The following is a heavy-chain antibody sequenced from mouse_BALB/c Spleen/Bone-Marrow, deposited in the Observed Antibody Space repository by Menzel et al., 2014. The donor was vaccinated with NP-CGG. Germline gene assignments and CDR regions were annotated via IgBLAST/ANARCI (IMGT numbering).Heavy chain of an antibody. V-gene: IGHV1-15*01. Sequence: QVQLQQSGAELVRPGASVTLSCKASGYTFTDYEMHWVKQTPVHGLEWIGAIDPETGGTAYNQKFKGKATLTADKSPSTAYRELRSLTSEDSAVYYCTRSETGPYAYWGQGTLVTISA. CDR2: IDPETGGT. D-gene: IGHD4-1*01. J-gene: IGHJ3*01. CDR1: GYTFTDYE. CDR3: TRSETGPYAY.